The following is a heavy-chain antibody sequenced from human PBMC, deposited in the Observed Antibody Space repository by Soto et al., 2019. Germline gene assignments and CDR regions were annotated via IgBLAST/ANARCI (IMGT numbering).Heavy chain of an antibody. D-gene: IGHD6-13*01. V-gene: IGHV3-48*01. Sequence: DVQLVESGGGLVQPGGSLRLSCAASGFTFSSYSMNWVRQAPGKGLEWVSYISSSSSTIYYADSVKGRFTISRDNAKNSLYLQMNSLRAEGTAVYYGARHQERIAQIGGFDPWGQGTLVTVAS. J-gene: IGHJ5*02. CDR1: GFTFSSYS. CDR2: ISSSSSTI. CDR3: ARHQERIAQIGGFDP.